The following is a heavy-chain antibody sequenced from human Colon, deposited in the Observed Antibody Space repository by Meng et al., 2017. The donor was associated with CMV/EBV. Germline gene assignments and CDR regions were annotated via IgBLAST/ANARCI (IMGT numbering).Heavy chain of an antibody. J-gene: IGHJ4*02. Sequence: SGPTPVKPVQTLTLTCHFSGFPFITDKAVVGWIPHPPGKALEWLGFIYWEDDTRYSPSLKTRLTITRDTSKNQVILTMTNMDPADTATYYCVRRSYSGQDDYWGQGALVTVSS. D-gene: IGHD5-12*01. CDR1: GFPFITDKAV. CDR3: VRRSYSGQDDY. V-gene: IGHV2-5*02. CDR2: IYWEDDT.